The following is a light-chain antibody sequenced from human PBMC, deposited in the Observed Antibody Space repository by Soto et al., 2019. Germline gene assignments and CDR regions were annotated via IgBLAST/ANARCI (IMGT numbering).Light chain of an antibody. V-gene: IGLV2-14*01. Sequence: QSVLTQPASVSGSPGQSITISCTGTSSDVGGSNYVSWYQQHPGEAPKLMIYDVNDRPSGISNRFSGSKSGNTASLTISGLQAEDEADYYCSSYRSGSTLVFGGGTKLTVL. J-gene: IGLJ2*01. CDR2: DVN. CDR1: SSDVGGSNY. CDR3: SSYRSGSTLV.